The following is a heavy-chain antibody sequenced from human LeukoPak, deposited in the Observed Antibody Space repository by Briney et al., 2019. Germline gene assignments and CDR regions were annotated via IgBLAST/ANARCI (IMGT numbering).Heavy chain of an antibody. Sequence: SVKVSCKASGYTFTSYYMHWVRQAPGQGLEWMGGIIPIFGTANYAQKFQGRVTITADESTSTAYMELSSLRSEDTAVYYCARDCIYYGSGSYCSRFDYWGQGTLVTVSS. CDR3: ARDCIYYGSGSYCSRFDY. V-gene: IGHV1-69*13. J-gene: IGHJ4*02. CDR1: GYTFTSYY. CDR2: IIPIFGTA. D-gene: IGHD3-10*01.